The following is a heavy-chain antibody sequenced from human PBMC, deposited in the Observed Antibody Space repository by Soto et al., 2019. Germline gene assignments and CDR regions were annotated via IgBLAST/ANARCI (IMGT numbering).Heavy chain of an antibody. J-gene: IGHJ5*02. Sequence: QVQLVQSGAEVKKPGASVKVSCKASGYTFTSYDINWVRQATGQGLEWMGWMNPNSGNTGYAQKFQGRVTRTRNTSIRTAYMELSSLRSDDTAVYYCARERGSGSYYTPLFDPWGQGTLVTVSS. CDR1: GYTFTSYD. CDR2: MNPNSGNT. CDR3: ARERGSGSYYTPLFDP. V-gene: IGHV1-8*01. D-gene: IGHD3-10*01.